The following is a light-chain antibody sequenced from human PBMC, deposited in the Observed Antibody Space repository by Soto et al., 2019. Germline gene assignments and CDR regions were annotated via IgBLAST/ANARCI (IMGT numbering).Light chain of an antibody. V-gene: IGKV3-15*01. CDR3: QQSYNWPVT. Sequence: EILMTQSPATLSVSPGETVTFSCRASRSVSNRLAWYQHKPGQAPRLLISGASNGATGIPPKFSGSGSGTEFTLTVDSLQSDDIAVYYCQQSYNWPVTFGGGTKVEIK. CDR2: GAS. J-gene: IGKJ4*01. CDR1: RSVSNR.